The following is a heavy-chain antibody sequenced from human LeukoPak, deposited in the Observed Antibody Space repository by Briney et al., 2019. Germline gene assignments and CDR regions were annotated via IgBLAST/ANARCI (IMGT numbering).Heavy chain of an antibody. CDR1: GFTFSDYY. D-gene: IGHD3-22*01. J-gene: IGHJ4*02. CDR2: ISSSGSTI. Sequence: GGSLRLSCAASGFTFSDYYMSWIRQAPGKGLEWVSYISSSGSTIYYADSVKGRFTISRDDAKNSLYLQMNSLRAEDTAVYYCARVRYYDSSGYPYYWGQGTLVTVSS. V-gene: IGHV3-11*01. CDR3: ARVRYYDSSGYPYY.